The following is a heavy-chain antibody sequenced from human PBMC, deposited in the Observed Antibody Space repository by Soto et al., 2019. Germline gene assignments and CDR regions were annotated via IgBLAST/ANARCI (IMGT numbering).Heavy chain of an antibody. CDR3: AKDSGYSSSWYLNYYGMDL. Sequence: GGSLRLSCAASGFTFDDYAMHWVRQAPGKGLEWVSGISWNSGSIGYADSVKGRFTIPRDNAKNSLYLQMNSLRAEDTALYYCAKDSGYSSSWYLNYYGMDLWGQGTTVTVSS. J-gene: IGHJ6*02. CDR1: GFTFDDYA. V-gene: IGHV3-9*01. D-gene: IGHD6-13*01. CDR2: ISWNSGSI.